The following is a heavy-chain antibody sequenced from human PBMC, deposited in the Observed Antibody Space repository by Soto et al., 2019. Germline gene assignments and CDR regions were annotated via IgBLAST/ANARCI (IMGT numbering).Heavy chain of an antibody. V-gene: IGHV1-69*02. Sequence: QVQLVQSGAEVKKPGSSVKVSCKASGGTFSSYTISWVRQAPGQGLEWMGRIIPILGIANYAQKFQGRVTITADKSTSTAYMELSSLRSEDTAVYYCARARRWELHNNWFDPWGQGTLVTVSS. CDR3: ARARRWELHNNWFDP. CDR2: IIPILGIA. CDR1: GGTFSSYT. D-gene: IGHD1-26*01. J-gene: IGHJ5*02.